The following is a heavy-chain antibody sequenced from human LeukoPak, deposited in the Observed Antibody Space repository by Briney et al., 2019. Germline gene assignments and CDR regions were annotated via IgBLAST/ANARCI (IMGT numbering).Heavy chain of an antibody. J-gene: IGHJ4*02. V-gene: IGHV3-49*04. Sequence: GGSLRLSCTASGFTFGDYAMSWVRQAPGKGLECVGFIRSKAYGETPEYAASVKGRVTISRDDSKSIAYLQMNSLKTEDTALYYCTRGGIAVVFFDYWGQGTLVTVSS. CDR3: TRGGIAVVFFDY. CDR2: IRSKAYGETP. CDR1: GFTFGDYA. D-gene: IGHD6-19*01.